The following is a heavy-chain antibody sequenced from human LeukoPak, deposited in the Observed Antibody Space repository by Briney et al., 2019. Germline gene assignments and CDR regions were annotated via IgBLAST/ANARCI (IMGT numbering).Heavy chain of an antibody. V-gene: IGHV4-34*01. CDR1: GGSFSGYY. Sequence: SETLSLTCAVYGGSFSGYYWSWIRQPPGKGLEWIGEINHSGSTNYNPSLKGRVTISVDTSKNQFSLKLSSVTATDTAVYYCARSDYDSSGYLYYYYMDVWGKGTTVTVSS. CDR2: INHSGST. CDR3: ARSDYDSSGYLYYYYMDV. J-gene: IGHJ6*03. D-gene: IGHD3-22*01.